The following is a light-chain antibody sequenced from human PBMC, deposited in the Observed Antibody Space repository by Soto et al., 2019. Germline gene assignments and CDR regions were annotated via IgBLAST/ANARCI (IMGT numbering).Light chain of an antibody. J-gene: IGLJ1*01. V-gene: IGLV3-21*02. Sequence: SYELTQPPSVSVAPGQTARITCGGNYIGSESVHWYQQKPGQAPLLVVYDDSDRPSGIPERVSGSKSGNTATLTISRVEAGDEADYYCQVWDSGSDHYVFGTGTKSPS. CDR3: QVWDSGSDHYV. CDR1: YIGSES. CDR2: DDS.